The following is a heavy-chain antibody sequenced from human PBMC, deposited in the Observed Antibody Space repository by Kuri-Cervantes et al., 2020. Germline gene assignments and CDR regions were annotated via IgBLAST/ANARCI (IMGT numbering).Heavy chain of an antibody. CDR1: GFTFGSYW. CDR3: AREDVLRFYGMDV. J-gene: IGHJ6*02. Sequence: GGSLRLSCAASGFTFGSYWMSWVRQAPGKGLEWVANIKQDGSENYYVDSVKGRFTISRDNAKHSLYLQMNSLRAEDTAVYYCAREDVLRFYGMDVWGQGTTVTVSS. D-gene: IGHD3-3*01. CDR2: IKQDGSEN. V-gene: IGHV3-7*01.